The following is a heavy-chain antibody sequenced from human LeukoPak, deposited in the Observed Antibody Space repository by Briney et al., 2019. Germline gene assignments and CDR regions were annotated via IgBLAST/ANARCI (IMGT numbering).Heavy chain of an antibody. J-gene: IGHJ4*02. V-gene: IGHV3-64D*06. D-gene: IGHD4-23*01. CDR2: ITGDGGRT. CDR1: GFTFSSYA. Sequence: GGSLRLSCAASGFTFSSYAMHWVRQAPGKRPECVSAITGDGGRTYYADAVKGRFTISRDNSKNTLYLQMNGLRADDTAIYYCVKDPFYGGNPLYYFHYWGQGTLVTVSS. CDR3: VKDPFYGGNPLYYFHY.